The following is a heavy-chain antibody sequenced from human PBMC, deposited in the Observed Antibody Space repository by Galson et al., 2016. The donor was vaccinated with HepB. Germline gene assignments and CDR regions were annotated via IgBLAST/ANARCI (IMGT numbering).Heavy chain of an antibody. CDR2: VSYSGDT. CDR3: ARVETEGYNLFVGDYYFVY. J-gene: IGHJ4*01. CDR1: GGSISNYY. D-gene: IGHD5-24*01. Sequence: SETLSLTCTVSGGSISNYYWSWIRQPPGKGLEWLGYVSYSGDTNYNPSLKSRVTISVDTAKNQFSLRLRSVTAADTALYYCARVETEGYNLFVGDYYFVYWGHGTLVTVSS. V-gene: IGHV4-59*01.